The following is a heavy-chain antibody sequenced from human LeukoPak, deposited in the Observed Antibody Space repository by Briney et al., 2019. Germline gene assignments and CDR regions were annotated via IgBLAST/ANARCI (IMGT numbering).Heavy chain of an antibody. CDR1: CGSINSRSDYW. CDR3: ARQRAGGTWAFEH. J-gene: IGHJ4*02. D-gene: IGHD6-19*01. CDR2: VYYDGST. Sequence: SEALSLTCTVSCGSINSRSDYWWAWIRQPPGKGLEWIGSVYYDGSTYYKPSLKSRLTISVDMSKDQFSLNLTSVTAADTAVYFCARQRAGGTWAFEHWGQGTLLTVSS. V-gene: IGHV4-39*01.